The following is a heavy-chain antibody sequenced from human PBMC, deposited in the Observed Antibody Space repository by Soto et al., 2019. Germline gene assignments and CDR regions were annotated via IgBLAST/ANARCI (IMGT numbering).Heavy chain of an antibody. Sequence: QVQLQESGPGLVKPSQTLSLSCTVSGGSISSGGYYWSWIRHHPGKGLEWIGYIYYSGSTYYNPSLKSRVTISADTSKNHFSLSLSSVTAADTAVYYCARDASGYAAFDIWGQGTMVAVSS. CDR1: GGSISSGGYY. CDR3: ARDASGYAAFDI. D-gene: IGHD5-18*01. CDR2: IYYSGST. V-gene: IGHV4-31*03. J-gene: IGHJ3*02.